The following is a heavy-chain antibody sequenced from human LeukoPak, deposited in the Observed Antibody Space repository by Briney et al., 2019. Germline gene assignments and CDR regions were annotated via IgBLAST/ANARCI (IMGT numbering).Heavy chain of an antibody. J-gene: IGHJ4*02. V-gene: IGHV1-69*04. Sequence: SVKVSCKASGGTFSSYTISWVRQAPGQGLEWMGRIIPILGIANYAQKFQGRVTITADKSTSTAYMELSSLRSEDTAVYYCARDQGYSYGYTYSDYWGQGTLVTVSS. CDR1: GGTFSSYT. CDR2: IIPILGIA. D-gene: IGHD5-18*01. CDR3: ARDQGYSYGYTYSDY.